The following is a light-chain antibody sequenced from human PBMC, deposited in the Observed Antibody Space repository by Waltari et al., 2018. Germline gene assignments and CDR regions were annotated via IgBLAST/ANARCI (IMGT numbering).Light chain of an antibody. CDR1: SNDIGSNNF. Sequence: QSALTQPRSVSGSPGQSVTISCTGTSNDIGSNNFVSWYQYHPGKVPKLMIHDINERPSGVPERFSGSKSDNTASLTISGLQADDEADYYCCSYAGSYTLFGGGTKLTVL. CDR2: DIN. CDR3: CSYAGSYTL. V-gene: IGLV2-11*01. J-gene: IGLJ2*01.